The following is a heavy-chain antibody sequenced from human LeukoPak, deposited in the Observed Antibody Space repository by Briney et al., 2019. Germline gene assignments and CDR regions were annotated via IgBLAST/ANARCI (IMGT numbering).Heavy chain of an antibody. CDR2: IIPILGIA. V-gene: IGHV1-69*04. CDR3: ARDPGIAAAEGNWFDP. CDR1: GGTFSSYA. Sequence: ASVKVSCKASGGTFSSYAISWVRQAPGQGLEWMGRIIPILGIANYVQKFQGRVTITADKSTSTAYMELSSLRSEDTAVYYCARDPGIAAAEGNWFDPWGQGTLVTVSS. D-gene: IGHD6-13*01. J-gene: IGHJ5*02.